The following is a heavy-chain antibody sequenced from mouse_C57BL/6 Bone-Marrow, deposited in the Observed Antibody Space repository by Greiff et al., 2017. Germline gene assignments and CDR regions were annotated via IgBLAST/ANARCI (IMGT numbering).Heavy chain of an antibody. D-gene: IGHD1-1*01. J-gene: IGHJ4*01. CDR1: GFTFTDYY. CDR2: IRNKANGYTT. CDR3: ARYRNYVGAMDY. Sequence: EVKLMESGGGLVQPGGSLSLSCAASGFTFTDYYMSWVRQPPGKALEWLGFIRNKANGYTTEYSASVKGRFTISRDNSQSILYLQMNALRAEDSATYYCARYRNYVGAMDYWGQGTSVTVSS. V-gene: IGHV7-3*01.